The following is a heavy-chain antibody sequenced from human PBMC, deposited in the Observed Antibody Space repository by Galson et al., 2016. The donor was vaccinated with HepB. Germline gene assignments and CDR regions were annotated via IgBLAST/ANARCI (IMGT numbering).Heavy chain of an antibody. D-gene: IGHD2-2*01. Sequence: ATLSLTCTISYGSPSSYHWSWIRQPPGKGLEWIGYIYYNGGTNYNPSLKSRVTISIDTSKNQFSLKLTSVTPSDTAVYYCARAVPPRCRVTAWGQGTLVTVSS. V-gene: IGHV4-59*01. J-gene: IGHJ5*02. CDR1: YGSPSSYH. CDR2: IYYNGGT. CDR3: ARAVPPRCRVTA.